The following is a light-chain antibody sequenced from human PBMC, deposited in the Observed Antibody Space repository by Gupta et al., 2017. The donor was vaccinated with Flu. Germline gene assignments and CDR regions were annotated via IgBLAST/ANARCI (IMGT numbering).Light chain of an antibody. V-gene: IGKV3-20*01. CDR2: GAS. Sequence: GPLSLSPGERATLSCRASQSISSNFLAWYQQKPGQAPRLLIYGASSRATGTPDRFSGSGSGTDFTLTISRLEPEDFAVYYCQQSGSSPWTFGQGTKVEVK. J-gene: IGKJ1*01. CDR1: QSISSNF. CDR3: QQSGSSPWT.